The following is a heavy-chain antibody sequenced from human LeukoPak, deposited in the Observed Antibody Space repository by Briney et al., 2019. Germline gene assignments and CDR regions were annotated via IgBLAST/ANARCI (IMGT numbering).Heavy chain of an antibody. CDR1: GYSISSGYY. V-gene: IGHV4-38-2*02. J-gene: IGHJ3*02. CDR3: AARRGRVPFDI. CDR2: IYTSGST. D-gene: IGHD2-15*01. Sequence: SETLSLTCTVSGYSISSGYYWGWIRQPPGKGLEWIGRIYTSGSTNYNPSLKSRVTISVDTSKNQFSLKLSSVTAADTAVYYCAARRGRVPFDIWGQGTMVTVSS.